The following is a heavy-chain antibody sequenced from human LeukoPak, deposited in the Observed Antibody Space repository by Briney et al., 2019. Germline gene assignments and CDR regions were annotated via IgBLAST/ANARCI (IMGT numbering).Heavy chain of an antibody. V-gene: IGHV3-66*01. J-gene: IGHJ4*02. CDR2: IYSGGST. D-gene: IGHD3-10*01. CDR3: SSDYGSGSHDY. CDR1: GFTVSSNY. Sequence: PGGSLRLSCAASGFTVSSNYMSWVRQAPGKGLEWGSVIYSGGSTYYADSVKGRFTISRDNSKNTLYLQMNSLRAEDTAVYYCSSDYGSGSHDYWGQGTLVTVSS.